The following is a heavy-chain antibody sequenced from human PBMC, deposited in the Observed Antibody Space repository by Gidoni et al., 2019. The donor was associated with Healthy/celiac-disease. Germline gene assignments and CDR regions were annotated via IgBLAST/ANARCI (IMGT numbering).Heavy chain of an antibody. Sequence: VQLLESGGGLVQPAGSLRLSCPASGFTFSSYAMSWVRQAPGKGLEWVSGISGTGGSKYYADSVKGRFTISRDNSKNTLYLQMNSLRAEDTAVYYCARYCGGDCLDAFDIWGQGTIVTVSS. CDR2: ISGTGGSK. CDR1: GFTFSSYA. D-gene: IGHD2-21*01. CDR3: ARYCGGDCLDAFDI. V-gene: IGHV3-23*01. J-gene: IGHJ3*02.